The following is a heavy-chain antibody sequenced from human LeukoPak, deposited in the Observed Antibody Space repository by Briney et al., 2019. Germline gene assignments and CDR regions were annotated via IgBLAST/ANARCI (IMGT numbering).Heavy chain of an antibody. CDR3: ARAGSGYFLDDY. CDR1: GYTFTGYY. J-gene: IGHJ4*02. Sequence: ASVRVSCKASGYTFTGYYMHWVRQAPGQGLEWMGWINPNSGGTNYAQKFQGRVTMTRDTSISTAYMELSRLRSDDTAVYYCARAGSGYFLDDYWGQGTLVTVSS. CDR2: INPNSGGT. V-gene: IGHV1-2*02. D-gene: IGHD3-3*01.